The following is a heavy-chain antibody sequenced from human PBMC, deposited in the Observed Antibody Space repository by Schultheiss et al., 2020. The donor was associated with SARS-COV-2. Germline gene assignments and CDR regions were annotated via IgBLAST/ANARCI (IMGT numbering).Heavy chain of an antibody. CDR3: ARGDTAMVNWYFDL. D-gene: IGHD5-18*01. CDR1: GFTGYY. J-gene: IGHJ2*01. Sequence: ASVKVSCKASGFTGYYMHWVRQAPGQGLEWMGWISPNSGGTHYAQRFQGRVTMTRDTSISAAYMELTRLSSDDTAIYYCARGDTAMVNWYFDLWGRGTLVTGSS. CDR2: ISPNSGGT. V-gene: IGHV1-2*02.